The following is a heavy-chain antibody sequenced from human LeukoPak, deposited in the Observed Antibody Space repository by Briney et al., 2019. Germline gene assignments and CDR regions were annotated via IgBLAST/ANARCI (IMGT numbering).Heavy chain of an antibody. CDR1: GFTFSSYS. CDR2: IKQDGSEK. V-gene: IGHV3-7*01. D-gene: IGHD3-10*01. J-gene: IGHJ4*02. Sequence: PGGSLRLSCAAPGFTFSSYSMNWVRQAPGKGPEWVANIKQDGSEKYYVGSVKGRFTISRDNAKNSLYLQMNSLRAEDTAVYYCARDLHYYGSGTYDYWGQGTLVTVSS. CDR3: ARDLHYYGSGTYDY.